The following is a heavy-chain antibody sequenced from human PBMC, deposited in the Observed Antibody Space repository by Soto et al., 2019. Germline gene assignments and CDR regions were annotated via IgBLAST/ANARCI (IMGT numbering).Heavy chain of an antibody. D-gene: IGHD5-18*01. CDR1: GYTFTGYY. J-gene: IGHJ5*02. Sequence: QVQLVQSGAEVKKPGASVKVSCKASGYTFTGYYMHWVRQAPGQGLEWMGWINPNSGNTKYVQKFQGRGIITRDTSNTTAYLELSRLTSEDTAVYYCARGKVHTAPFDPWGQGTLVTVSS. CDR3: ARGKVHTAPFDP. V-gene: IGHV1-2*02. CDR2: INPNSGNT.